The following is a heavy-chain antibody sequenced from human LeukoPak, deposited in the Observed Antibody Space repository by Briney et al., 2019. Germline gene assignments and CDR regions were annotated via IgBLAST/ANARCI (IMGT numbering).Heavy chain of an antibody. CDR2: IYGGGST. Sequence: LSGGSLRLSCAASGFTFSSYAMSWVRQAPGKGLEWVSVIYGGGSTYYADSVKGRFTSSRDTPKNTLYLQMNSLRVEDTAVYYCASWPVGWYGEDSWGQGTLVTVSS. CDR3: ASWPVGWYGEDS. V-gene: IGHV3-53*01. J-gene: IGHJ4*02. CDR1: GFTFSSYA. D-gene: IGHD6-19*01.